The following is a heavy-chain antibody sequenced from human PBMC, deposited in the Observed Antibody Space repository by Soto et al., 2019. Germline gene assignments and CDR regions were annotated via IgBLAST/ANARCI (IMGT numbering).Heavy chain of an antibody. J-gene: IGHJ5*02. V-gene: IGHV4-30-2*01. CDR1: GGSISSGGYS. Sequence: SSETLSLTCAVSGGSISSGGYSWSWIRQPPGKGLEWIGYIYHSGSTYYNPSLKSRVTISVDRSKNQFSLKLSSVTAADTAVYYCARAPERLGELSHWFDPWGQGTLVTVS. CDR3: ARAPERLGELSHWFDP. CDR2: IYHSGST. D-gene: IGHD3-16*02.